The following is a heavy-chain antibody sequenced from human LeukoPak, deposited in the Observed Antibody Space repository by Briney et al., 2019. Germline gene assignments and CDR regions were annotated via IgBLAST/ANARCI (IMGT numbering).Heavy chain of an antibody. CDR1: GFTFSSYS. J-gene: IGHJ4*02. CDR3: AREAVVVVAARSFDY. D-gene: IGHD2-15*01. Sequence: GGSLRLSCADSGFTFSSYSMQWVRQAPGKGLEWVSSISSSSSYIYYADSVKGRFTISRDNAKNSLYLQMNSLRAEDTAVYYCAREAVVVVAARSFDYWGQGTLVTVSS. CDR2: ISSSSSYI. V-gene: IGHV3-21*01.